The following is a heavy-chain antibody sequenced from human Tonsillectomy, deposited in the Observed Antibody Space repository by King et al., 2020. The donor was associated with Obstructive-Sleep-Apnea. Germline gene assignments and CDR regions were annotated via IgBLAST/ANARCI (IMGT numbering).Heavy chain of an antibody. J-gene: IGHJ4*02. CDR3: AKGHDGSFYRAFDY. CDR1: GFTFSSYA. D-gene: IGHD2-2*01. CDR2: MSFCGSCV. V-gene: IGHV3-30*04. Sequence: VQLVESGGGVVQPGRSLRLSCVASGFTFSSYAMNWVRQAPGKGRVWVDFMSFCGSCVFYADSGKGRFTISRDNSEKTLYLQMNSLREEDTAFYYCAKGHDGSFYRAFDYWGQGTLVTVSS.